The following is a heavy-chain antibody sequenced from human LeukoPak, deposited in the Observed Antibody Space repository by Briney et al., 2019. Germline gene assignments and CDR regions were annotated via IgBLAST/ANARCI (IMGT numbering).Heavy chain of an antibody. CDR2: LPPDELDI. Sequence: GGSLRLSCAASGFTFTNYWMHWVRQAPGMGLVWVSRLPPDELDIIYADSVKGRFTISRDNAKNTVYLQMNSLRAEDTAVYYCARGNYHAMDVWGQGTTVTVSS. CDR1: GFTFTNYW. J-gene: IGHJ6*02. CDR3: ARGNYHAMDV. V-gene: IGHV3-74*01.